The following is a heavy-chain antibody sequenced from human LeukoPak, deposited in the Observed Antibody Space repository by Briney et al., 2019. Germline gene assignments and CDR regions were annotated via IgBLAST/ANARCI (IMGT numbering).Heavy chain of an antibody. Sequence: GGSLRLSCAASGFTFSDYYMSWIRQAPGKGLEWVSYISSSGSTIYYADSVKGRFTISRDNSKNTLYLQMNSLRAEDTAVYYCARRESGYLYYYYYGMDVWGQGTTVTVSS. CDR2: ISSSGSTI. D-gene: IGHD5-12*01. CDR1: GFTFSDYY. CDR3: ARRESGYLYYYYYGMDV. J-gene: IGHJ6*02. V-gene: IGHV3-11*04.